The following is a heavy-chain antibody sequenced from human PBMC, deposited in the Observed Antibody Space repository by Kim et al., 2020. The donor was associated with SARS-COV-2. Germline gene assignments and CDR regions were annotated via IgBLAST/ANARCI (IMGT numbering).Heavy chain of an antibody. CDR2: ISSSGSTI. Sequence: GGSLRLSCAASGFTFSSYEMNWVRQAPGKGLEWVSYISSSGSTIYYADSVKGRFTISRDNAKNSLYLQMNSLRAEDTAVYYCARVSYYDSSGYYSPWYYYGMDVWGQGTTVTVSS. V-gene: IGHV3-48*03. D-gene: IGHD3-22*01. J-gene: IGHJ6*02. CDR3: ARVSYYDSSGYYSPWYYYGMDV. CDR1: GFTFSSYE.